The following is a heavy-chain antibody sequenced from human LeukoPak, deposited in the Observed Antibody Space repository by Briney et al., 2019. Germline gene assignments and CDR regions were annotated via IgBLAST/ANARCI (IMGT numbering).Heavy chain of an antibody. CDR2: INHSGST. V-gene: IGHV4-34*01. CDR1: GGSFSGYY. Sequence: NASETLSLTCAVYGGSFSGYYWSWIRQPPGKGLEWIGEINHSGSTNYNPALKSRVTISVDTSKNQFSLKLSSVTAADTAVYYCARIDSTAGGDYWGQGTLVTVSS. CDR3: ARIDSTAGGDY. J-gene: IGHJ4*02. D-gene: IGHD3-9*01.